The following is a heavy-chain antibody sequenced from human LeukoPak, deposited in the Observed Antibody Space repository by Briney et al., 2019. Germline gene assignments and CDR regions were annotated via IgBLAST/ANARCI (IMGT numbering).Heavy chain of an antibody. CDR3: AEDGLSARALYYDHDI. CDR2: ISDSGGTA. Sequence: PGGSLRLSCVASGFTFNNYAMTWVRQAPGKGLEWVSTISDSGGTAFYADSVKGRFTISRDNSENTLYLQMNSLRADDTALYYCAEDGLSARALYYDHDIWGQGTMVTVSS. D-gene: IGHD3-16*01. CDR1: GFTFNNYA. J-gene: IGHJ3*02. V-gene: IGHV3-23*01.